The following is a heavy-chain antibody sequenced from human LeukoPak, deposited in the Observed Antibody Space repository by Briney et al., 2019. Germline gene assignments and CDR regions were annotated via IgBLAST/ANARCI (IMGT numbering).Heavy chain of an antibody. J-gene: IGHJ4*02. CDR1: GGSISSYY. D-gene: IGHD3-3*01. Sequence: SETLSLTCTVSGGSISSYYWSWIRQPPGKGLEWIGYIYYSGSTNYNPSLKSRVTISVDTSKNQFSLKLSSVTAADTAVYYCASHDSWSGYYYFDYWGQGTLVTVSS. V-gene: IGHV4-59*01. CDR2: IYYSGST. CDR3: ASHDSWSGYYYFDY.